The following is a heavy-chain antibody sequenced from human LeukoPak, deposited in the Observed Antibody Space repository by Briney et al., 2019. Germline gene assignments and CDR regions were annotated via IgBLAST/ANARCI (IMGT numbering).Heavy chain of an antibody. D-gene: IGHD6-19*01. Sequence: GGALRLSCAASGFTFSSYVMHWVRQAPGKGLEWVAVISYDGSNKYFADSVKGRITISRDNSKNTLYLQMNSLRAEDTAVYYCAKVLGSGWSPDYWGQGTLVTVSS. J-gene: IGHJ4*02. CDR2: ISYDGSNK. CDR3: AKVLGSGWSPDY. CDR1: GFTFSSYV. V-gene: IGHV3-30-3*01.